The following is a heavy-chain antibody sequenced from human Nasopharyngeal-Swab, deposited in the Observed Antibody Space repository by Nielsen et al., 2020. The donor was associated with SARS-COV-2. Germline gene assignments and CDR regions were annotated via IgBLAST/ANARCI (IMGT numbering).Heavy chain of an antibody. CDR2: LYGDDGK. Sequence: RQAPGKALEWLTLLYGDDGKTYSPSLQSRLTTTKDTSKNQVVLTMTNMDPVDTATYYCAHKKNWNFDYWGQGIPVTVSS. J-gene: IGHJ4*02. V-gene: IGHV2-5*02. D-gene: IGHD1-1*01. CDR3: AHKKNWNFDY.